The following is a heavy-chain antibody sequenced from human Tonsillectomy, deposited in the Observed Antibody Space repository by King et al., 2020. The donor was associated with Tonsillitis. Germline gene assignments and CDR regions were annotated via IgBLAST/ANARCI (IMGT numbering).Heavy chain of an antibody. Sequence: VQLVQSGAEVKKPGASVKVSCKASGYTFTAYYMHWVRQAPGQGLEWMGWINPNSGVTSYAQKFQGWVTMTRDTSISTAYMELSRLRSDDTAVYYCARGPPEPIVPYYYYGMDVWGQGTTVTVSS. CDR2: INPNSGVT. J-gene: IGHJ6*02. D-gene: IGHD1-26*01. CDR3: ARGPPEPIVPYYYYGMDV. V-gene: IGHV1-2*04. CDR1: GYTFTAYY.